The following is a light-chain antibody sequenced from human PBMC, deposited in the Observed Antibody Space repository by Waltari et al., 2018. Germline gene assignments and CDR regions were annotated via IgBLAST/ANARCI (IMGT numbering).Light chain of an antibody. CDR2: GAS. J-gene: IGKJ3*01. V-gene: IGKV1-39*01. CDR3: QQSYTAPFT. CDR1: QSISTS. Sequence: DIQMTQSPPSLSASVGDRVTITCRATQSISTSLNWYQHKAGKAPKLLIYGASTLERGVPSRFSGSGSGTDFTLTINSLRPEDFATYYCQQSYTAPFTFGPGTKVEIK.